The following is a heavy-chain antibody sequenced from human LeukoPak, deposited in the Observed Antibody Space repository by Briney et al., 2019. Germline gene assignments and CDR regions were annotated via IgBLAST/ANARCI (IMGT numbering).Heavy chain of an antibody. CDR1: GGSFSGYY. CDR3: ARVIVATIVIYPKQGWFDP. V-gene: IGHV4-34*01. CDR2: INHSGST. D-gene: IGHD5-12*01. J-gene: IGHJ5*02. Sequence: PSETLSLTCAVYGGSFSGYYWSWIRQPPGKGLEWIGEINHSGSTNYNPSLKSRGTISVDTSKNQFSLKLSSVTAADTAVYYCARVIVATIVIYPKQGWFDPWGQGTLVTVSS.